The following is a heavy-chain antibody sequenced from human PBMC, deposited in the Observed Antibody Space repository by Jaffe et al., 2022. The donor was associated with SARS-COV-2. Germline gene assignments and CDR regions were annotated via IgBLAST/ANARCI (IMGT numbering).Heavy chain of an antibody. V-gene: IGHV4-59*01. CDR1: GGSISSYY. J-gene: IGHJ6*02. Sequence: QVQLQESGPGLVKPSETLSLTCTVSGGSISSYYWSWIRQPPGKGLEWIGYIYYSGSTNYNPSLKSRVTISVDTSKNQFSLKLSSVTAADTAVYYCARSGDTYYYDSSGYPRYYYYGMDVWGQGTTVTVSS. CDR2: IYYSGST. D-gene: IGHD3-22*01. CDR3: ARSGDTYYYDSSGYPRYYYYGMDV.